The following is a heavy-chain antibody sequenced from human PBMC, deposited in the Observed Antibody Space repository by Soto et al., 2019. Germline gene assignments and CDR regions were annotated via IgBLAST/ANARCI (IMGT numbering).Heavy chain of an antibody. V-gene: IGHV5-51*01. Sequence: GESLKISCKGSGYSFTSYWIGWVRQMPGKGLEWMGIIYPGDSDTRYSPSFQGQVTISADKSISTAYLQWSSLKASDTAMYYCARYGSGWRDYYYYMDVWGKGTTVTVSS. D-gene: IGHD6-19*01. CDR3: ARYGSGWRDYYYYMDV. CDR2: IYPGDSDT. J-gene: IGHJ6*03. CDR1: GYSFTSYW.